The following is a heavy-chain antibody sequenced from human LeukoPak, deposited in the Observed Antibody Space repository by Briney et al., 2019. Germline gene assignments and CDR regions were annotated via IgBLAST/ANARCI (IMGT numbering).Heavy chain of an antibody. Sequence: SETLSLTCTVSGGSISSDGFYWNWIRQHPGKGLEWIGYVFYSGSTYYNPSLKNPVTISIDTSKNQFSLELSSVIDADTAVYYCARGIWFDPWGQGTLVTVAS. V-gene: IGHV4-31*01. CDR2: VFYSGST. CDR1: GGSISSDGFY. J-gene: IGHJ5*02. CDR3: ARGIWFDP.